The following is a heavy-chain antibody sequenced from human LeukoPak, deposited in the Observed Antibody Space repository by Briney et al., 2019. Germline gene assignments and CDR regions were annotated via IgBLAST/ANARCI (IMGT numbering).Heavy chain of an antibody. CDR3: ANSRRGYSYDLGSWYFDY. D-gene: IGHD5-18*01. Sequence: GVSLRLSCAASGFTFSSYAMSWVRQAPGKGLEWVSAISGSGGSTYYADSVKGRFTISRDNSKNTLYLQMNSLRAEDTAVYYCANSRRGYSYDLGSWYFDYWGQGTLVTVSS. J-gene: IGHJ4*02. V-gene: IGHV3-23*01. CDR1: GFTFSSYA. CDR2: ISGSGGST.